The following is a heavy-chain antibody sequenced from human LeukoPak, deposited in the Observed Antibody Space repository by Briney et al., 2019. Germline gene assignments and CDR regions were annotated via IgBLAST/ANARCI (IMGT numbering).Heavy chain of an antibody. J-gene: IGHJ6*04. Sequence: TGGSLRLSCAASGFTFSSYELNWVRQAPGKGLEWVSYISSSGSTIYYADSVKGRFTISRDNAKNSLYLQMNSLRAEDTAVDYCARRERKLERRYYYYYGMDVWGKGTTVTVSS. CDR3: ARRERKLERRYYYYYGMDV. D-gene: IGHD1-1*01. V-gene: IGHV3-48*03. CDR2: ISSSGSTI. CDR1: GFTFSSYE.